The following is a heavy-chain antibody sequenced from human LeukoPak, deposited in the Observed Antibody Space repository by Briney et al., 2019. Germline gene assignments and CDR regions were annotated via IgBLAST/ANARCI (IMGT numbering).Heavy chain of an antibody. Sequence: ASVKVSCKASGYTFTSYDINWVRQATGQGLEWMGWMNPNSGNTNFAQKFQGRVTMTRDTSISTAYMELTRLRSDDTAVYYCARDDYSRNWYFDLWGRGTLITVSS. CDR1: GYTFTSYD. CDR2: MNPNSGNT. CDR3: ARDDYSRNWYFDL. V-gene: IGHV1-8*01. D-gene: IGHD4-11*01. J-gene: IGHJ2*01.